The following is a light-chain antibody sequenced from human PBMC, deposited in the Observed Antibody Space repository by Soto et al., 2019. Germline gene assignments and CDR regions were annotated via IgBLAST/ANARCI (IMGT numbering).Light chain of an antibody. J-gene: IGKJ4*01. CDR3: HQLDSYPLT. V-gene: IGKV1-9*01. Sequence: DIQLTQSPSFLSASVGDRVTITCRASQGISSLLAWYQQKPGKAPNLLIYAASTLQSGVPSRFSGSGSGTEFTLTISSLQPEDFATYYCHQLDSYPLTFGGGTKVEIK. CDR2: AAS. CDR1: QGISSL.